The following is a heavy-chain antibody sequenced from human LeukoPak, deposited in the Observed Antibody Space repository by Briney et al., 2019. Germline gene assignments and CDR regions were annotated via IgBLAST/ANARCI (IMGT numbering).Heavy chain of an antibody. CDR3: ARDSSSPYYYDSSGYYLHYYYGMDV. CDR2: NQDGGET. D-gene: IGHD3-22*01. Sequence: NQDGGETYYVGSVKGRFTISRDNPKNSLYLQMNSLRAEDTAVYYCARDSSSPYYYDSSGYYLHYYYGMDVWGQGTTVTVSS. V-gene: IGHV3-7*01. J-gene: IGHJ6*02.